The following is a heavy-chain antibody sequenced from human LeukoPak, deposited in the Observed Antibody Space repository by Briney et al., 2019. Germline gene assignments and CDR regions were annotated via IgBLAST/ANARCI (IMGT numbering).Heavy chain of an antibody. V-gene: IGHV3-30*04. CDR3: AKGWDVDTAIDY. Sequence: GRSLRLSCAASGFTFRSYAMHWVRQAPGKGLEWVAFIQYAGSDKYYADSVKGRFTISRDNSKNTLYLQMNSLRAEDTAVYYCAKGWDVDTAIDYWGQGTLVTVSS. CDR2: IQYAGSDK. J-gene: IGHJ4*02. D-gene: IGHD5-18*01. CDR1: GFTFRSYA.